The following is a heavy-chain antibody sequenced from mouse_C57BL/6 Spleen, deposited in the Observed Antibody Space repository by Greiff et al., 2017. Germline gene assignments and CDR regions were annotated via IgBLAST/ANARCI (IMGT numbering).Heavy chain of an antibody. CDR1: GYTFTSYC. CDR3: AGSIVTTYYFDY. V-gene: IGHV1-64*01. Sequence: QVQLQQPGAELVKPGASVKLSCKASGYTFTSYCMHWVKQRPGQGLEWIGMIHPNSGSTNYNEKFKSKATLTVDKSSSTAYMQLSSLTSEDSAVYYCAGSIVTTYYFDYWGQGTTLTVSS. J-gene: IGHJ2*01. CDR2: IHPNSGST. D-gene: IGHD2-5*01.